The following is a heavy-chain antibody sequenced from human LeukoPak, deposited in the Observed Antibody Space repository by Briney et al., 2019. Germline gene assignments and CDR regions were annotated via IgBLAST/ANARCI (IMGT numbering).Heavy chain of an antibody. D-gene: IGHD1-1*01. CDR2: IHNNGNT. Sequence: PGGSLRLSCAASGFTFSSYAMNWIRQSPEKGLEWVSIIHNNGNTYYADSVKGRFTVSRDNSKNTVSLQMDSLRVDDTGVYYCARGFLQLTPYYFDYWGQGTLVTVSS. J-gene: IGHJ4*02. CDR1: GFTFSSYA. V-gene: IGHV3-66*01. CDR3: ARGFLQLTPYYFDY.